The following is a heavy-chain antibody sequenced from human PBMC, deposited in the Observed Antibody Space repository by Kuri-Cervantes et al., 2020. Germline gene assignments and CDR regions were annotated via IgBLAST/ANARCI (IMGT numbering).Heavy chain of an antibody. CDR1: GFTFSSYE. V-gene: IGHV3-21*05. CDR2: ISSSSSYI. CDR3: ARDTPSSGWSLSARTYYYYMDV. D-gene: IGHD6-19*01. Sequence: GGSLRLSCVASGFTFSSYEMNWVRQAPGKGLEWVSYISSSSSYIYYADSVKGRFTISRDNAKNSLYLQMNSLRAEDTAVYYCARDTPSSGWSLSARTYYYYMDVWGKGTTVTVSS. J-gene: IGHJ6*03.